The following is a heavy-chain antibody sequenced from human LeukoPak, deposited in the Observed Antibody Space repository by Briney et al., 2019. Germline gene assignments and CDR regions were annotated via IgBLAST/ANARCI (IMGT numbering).Heavy chain of an antibody. D-gene: IGHD6-19*01. J-gene: IGHJ4*02. CDR1: GASITIGGYA. CDR2: IYHSGST. Sequence: SQTLSLTCVASGASITIGGYAWSWLRQPPGMGLEWIGYIYHSGSTNYSPSLKSRVTLSVDKSKNQFSLKLSSVTAADTAVYYCARGTGYSSGCPDYWGQGTLVTVSS. V-gene: IGHV4-30-2*01. CDR3: ARGTGYSSGCPDY.